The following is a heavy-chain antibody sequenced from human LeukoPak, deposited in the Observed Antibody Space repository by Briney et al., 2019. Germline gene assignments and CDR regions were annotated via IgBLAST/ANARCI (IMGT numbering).Heavy chain of an antibody. CDR2: INHSGST. CDR1: GGSFSGYY. V-gene: IGHV4-34*01. CDR3: ASTPFNYDYIWGSYRYRRAFDI. D-gene: IGHD3-16*02. J-gene: IGHJ3*02. Sequence: PSETLSLTCAVYGGSFSGYYWSWIRQPPGKGLEWIGEINHSGSTNYNPSLKSRVTISVDTSKNQSSLKLSSVTAADTAVYYCASTPFNYDYIWGSYRYRRAFDIWRQGTMVTVSS.